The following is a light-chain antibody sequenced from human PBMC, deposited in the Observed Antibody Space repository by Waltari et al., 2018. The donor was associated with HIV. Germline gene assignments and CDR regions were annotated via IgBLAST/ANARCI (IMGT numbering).Light chain of an antibody. CDR3: QQTDSFPYT. V-gene: IGKV1D-12*01. CDR2: AAS. Sequence: DIQMTQSTSSLSASVGDRVPITCRTSQPISSWLAWYQQKPGKAPELLIYAASSVQSWVPSRFSGSGSGTDFTLTISSLQPEDCATYYCQQTDSFPYTFGQGTKLRIK. J-gene: IGKJ2*01. CDR1: QPISSW.